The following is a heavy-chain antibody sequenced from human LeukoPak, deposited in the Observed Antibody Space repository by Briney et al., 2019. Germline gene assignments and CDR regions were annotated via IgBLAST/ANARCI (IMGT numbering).Heavy chain of an antibody. J-gene: IGHJ4*02. CDR2: IYHSGST. D-gene: IGHD3-9*01. CDR3: ARAQNFPDFDWLDY. V-gene: IGHV4-38-2*02. Sequence: SETLSLTCTVSGYSISSGYYWGWIRQPPGKGLEWIGSIYHSGSTYYNPSLKSRITISVDTSKNQFSLKLSSVTAADTAVYYCARAQNFPDFDWLDYWGQGTLVTVSS. CDR1: GYSISSGYY.